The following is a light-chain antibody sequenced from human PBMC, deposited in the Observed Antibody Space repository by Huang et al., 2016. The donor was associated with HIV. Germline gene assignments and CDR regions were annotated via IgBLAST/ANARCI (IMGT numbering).Light chain of an antibody. Sequence: IVLTLSPGTLSLSPGERATLSCRASQSVSSSYLGWYQQKPGQAPMRLIYGASSRATGIPDRFSGSGSGTDFTLTISRLEPEDSAVYYCHQVYTFGQGTKLEIK. J-gene: IGKJ2*01. CDR3: HQVYT. CDR1: QSVSSSY. V-gene: IGKV3-20*01. CDR2: GAS.